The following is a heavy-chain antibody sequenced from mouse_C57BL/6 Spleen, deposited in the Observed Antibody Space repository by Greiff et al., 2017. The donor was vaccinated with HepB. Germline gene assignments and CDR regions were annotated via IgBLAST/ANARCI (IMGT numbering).Heavy chain of an antibody. Sequence: QVQLQQSGAELAKPGASVKLSCKASGYTFTSYWMHWVKQRPGQGLEWIGYINPSSGYTKYNQKFKDKATLTAVKSSSTAYMQLSSLTYEDSAVYYCARNQLSDAMDYWGQGTSVTVSS. CDR1: GYTFTSYW. J-gene: IGHJ4*01. CDR2: INPSSGYT. V-gene: IGHV1-7*01. CDR3: ARNQLSDAMDY.